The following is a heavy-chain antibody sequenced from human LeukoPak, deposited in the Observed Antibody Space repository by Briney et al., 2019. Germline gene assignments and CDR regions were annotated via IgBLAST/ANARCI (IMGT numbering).Heavy chain of an antibody. CDR1: GYSISSGYY. Sequence: SETLSLTCTVSGYSISSGYYWGWIRPPPGKGLEWIGNIYHSGSTYYNPSLKRRVTISVDTSKNHFSLKLNSVTAADTAVYYCARYNYGSIWFWGQGTLVTVSS. D-gene: IGHD5-18*01. V-gene: IGHV4-38-2*02. J-gene: IGHJ4*02. CDR3: ARYNYGSIWF. CDR2: IYHSGST.